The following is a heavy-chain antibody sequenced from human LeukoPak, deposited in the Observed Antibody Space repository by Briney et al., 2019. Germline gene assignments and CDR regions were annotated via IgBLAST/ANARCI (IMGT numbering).Heavy chain of an antibody. Sequence: PGGSLRLSCAASGFTFSSYGMHWVRQAPGKGLEWVAVIWYDGSDKYYADSVKGRFTISRDNSKNTLYLQMNSLRAEDTAVYYCARVQEILRFGELLERGAFDIWGQGTMVTVSS. CDR3: ARVQEILRFGELLERGAFDI. CDR1: GFTFSSYG. CDR2: IWYDGSDK. J-gene: IGHJ3*02. D-gene: IGHD3-10*01. V-gene: IGHV3-33*01.